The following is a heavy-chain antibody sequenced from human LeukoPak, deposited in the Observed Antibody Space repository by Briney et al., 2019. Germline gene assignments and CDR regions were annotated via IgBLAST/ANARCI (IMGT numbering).Heavy chain of an antibody. CDR3: ARMVYYYDSSGYNYYFHK. J-gene: IGHJ4*02. CDR2: IYTSGNT. CDR1: GFTVSGNY. V-gene: IGHV3-66*01. Sequence: QPGGSLRLSCAASGFTVSGNYMSWVCQAPGKGPEWVSVIYTSGNTYYADSVKGRFTISRDTSKNTLSLQMNGLRAEDTAFYYCARMVYYYDSSGYNYYFHKWGQGTLVTVSS. D-gene: IGHD3-22*01.